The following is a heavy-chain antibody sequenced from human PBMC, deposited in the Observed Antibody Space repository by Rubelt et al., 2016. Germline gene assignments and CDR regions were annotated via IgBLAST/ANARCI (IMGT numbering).Heavy chain of an antibody. CDR2: ISPSSSYI. J-gene: IGHJ4*02. V-gene: IGHV3-21*01. D-gene: IGHD6-13*01. CDR1: GFTFSSYS. Sequence: ASGFTFSSYSMNWVRQAPGKGLEWVSFISPSSSYIYYSDSVKGRFTFSRDDAKNSLYLQMNSLRAEDTAVYYCARATAGFDYWGQGTLVTVSS. CDR3: ARATAGFDY.